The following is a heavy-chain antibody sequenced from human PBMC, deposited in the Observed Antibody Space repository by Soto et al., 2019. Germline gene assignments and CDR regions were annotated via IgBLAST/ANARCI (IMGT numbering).Heavy chain of an antibody. J-gene: IGHJ4*02. D-gene: IGHD2-15*01. Sequence: EVQLVESGGGLVQPGGSLRISCVASGFRFSTYWMSCVRQAPGKGLEWVAIIKEGGSETYYADSVRGRFTISRDDAKGSLYLQMNSLRAEDTAVYYCARDDSGPFDYWGQGTLVNVSS. V-gene: IGHV3-7*03. CDR3: ARDDSGPFDY. CDR1: GFRFSTYW. CDR2: IKEGGSET.